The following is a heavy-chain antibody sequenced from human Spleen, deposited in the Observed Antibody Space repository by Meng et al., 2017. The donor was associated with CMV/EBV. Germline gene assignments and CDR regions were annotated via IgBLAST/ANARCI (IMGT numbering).Heavy chain of an antibody. D-gene: IGHD6-13*01. CDR2: IYTGGST. CDR3: AKVLAAAGTWWFDS. V-gene: IGHV3-23*03. CDR1: GFTFSNSA. Sequence: GGSLRLSCAASGFTFSNSAMSWVRQAPGKGLEWVSTIYTGGSTYYPQSVKGRFTISRDNSKNTLYLQLNSLRDGDTAVYYCAKVLAAAGTWWFDSWGQGTLVTVSS. J-gene: IGHJ5*01.